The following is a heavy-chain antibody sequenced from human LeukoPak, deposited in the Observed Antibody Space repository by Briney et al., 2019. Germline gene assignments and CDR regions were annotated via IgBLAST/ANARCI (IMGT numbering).Heavy chain of an antibody. D-gene: IGHD6-13*01. V-gene: IGHV4-34*01. CDR3: ARARIAAAGTGGLLGY. CDR1: GGSFSGYY. CDR2: INHSGST. J-gene: IGHJ4*02. Sequence: SETLSLTCAVYGGSFSGYYWSWIRQPPGKGLEWIWEINHSGSTNYNPSPKSRVTISVDTSKNQFSLKLSSVTAADTAVYYCARARIAAAGTGGLLGYWGQGTLVTVSS.